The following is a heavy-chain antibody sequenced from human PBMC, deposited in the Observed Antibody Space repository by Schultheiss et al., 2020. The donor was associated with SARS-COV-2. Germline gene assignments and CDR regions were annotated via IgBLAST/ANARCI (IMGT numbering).Heavy chain of an antibody. CDR2: ISYDGSNK. CDR1: GFTFSSYS. V-gene: IGHV3-30*03. D-gene: IGHD4-11*01. CDR3: ARDGDYSNYYYMDV. Sequence: GGSLRLSCAASGFTFSSYSMNWVRQAPGKGLEWVAVISYDGSNKYYADSVKGRFTISRDNSKNTLYLQMNSLRAEDTAVYYCARDGDYSNYYYMDVWGKGTTVTVSS. J-gene: IGHJ6*03.